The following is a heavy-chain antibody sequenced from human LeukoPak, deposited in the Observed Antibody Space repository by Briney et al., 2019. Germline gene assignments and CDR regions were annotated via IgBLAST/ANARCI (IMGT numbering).Heavy chain of an antibody. CDR1: GYRFTSYG. CDR2: ISAYNVNT. D-gene: IGHD5-24*01. V-gene: IGHV1-18*01. CDR3: ARDRDGYNGGDY. J-gene: IGHJ4*02. Sequence: ASVTVSFKASGYRFTSYGISWVRQAPGQGLEWMGWISAYNVNTNNAQKLQGRVTMTTDTSTSTAYMELRSLRPDDTAVYYCARDRDGYNGGDYWGQGTLVTVSS.